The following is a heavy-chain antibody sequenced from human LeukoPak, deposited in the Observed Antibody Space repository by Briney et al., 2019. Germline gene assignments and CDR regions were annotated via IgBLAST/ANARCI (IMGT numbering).Heavy chain of an antibody. CDR2: INWNGGST. CDR3: ARVEREIGFY. V-gene: IGHV3-20*04. J-gene: IGHJ4*02. D-gene: IGHD5-24*01. CDR1: GFTFSSYA. Sequence: GGSLRLSCAASGFTFSSYAMSWVRQAPGKGLEWVSGINWNGGSTGYADSVKGRFTISRDNAKNSLYLQMNSLRAEDTALYYCARVEREIGFYWGQGTLVTVSS.